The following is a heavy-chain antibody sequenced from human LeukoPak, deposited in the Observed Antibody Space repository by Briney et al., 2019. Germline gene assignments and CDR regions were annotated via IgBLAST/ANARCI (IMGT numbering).Heavy chain of an antibody. CDR3: ARGRPKVTTRHYFDS. D-gene: IGHD4-17*01. Sequence: PGGSLRLSCAASGFTFSSYAMHWVRQAPGKGLEWVANIKRDGSEKYYVDSVKGRFTMSRDNGKNSLYLQMNSLTAEDTAIYYCARGRPKVTTRHYFDSWSQGTLVTVSS. CDR1: GFTFSSYA. CDR2: IKRDGSEK. J-gene: IGHJ4*02. V-gene: IGHV3-7*01.